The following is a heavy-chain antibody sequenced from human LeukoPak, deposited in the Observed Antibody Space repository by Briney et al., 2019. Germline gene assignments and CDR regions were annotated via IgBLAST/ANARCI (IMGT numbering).Heavy chain of an antibody. CDR1: GYTLTSYG. Sequence: ASVKVSCKASGYTLTSYGISWVRQAPGQGLEWMGWISAYNGNTKYAQKLQGRVTMTTDTSTSTAYMELRSLRSDDTAVYYCAREDQLLYANWFDPWGQGTLVTVSS. CDR2: ISAYNGNT. J-gene: IGHJ5*02. D-gene: IGHD2-2*02. V-gene: IGHV1-18*01. CDR3: AREDQLLYANWFDP.